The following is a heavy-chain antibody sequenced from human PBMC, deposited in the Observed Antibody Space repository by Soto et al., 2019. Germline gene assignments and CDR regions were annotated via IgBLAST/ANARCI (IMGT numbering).Heavy chain of an antibody. CDR1: GGSVSSGSYY. Sequence: QVQLQESGPGLVKPSETLSLTCTVSGGSVSSGSYYWSWIRQPPGKGLEWIGYIYYSGSTNYNPSLKSRVTISVDTSKNQFSLKLSSVTAADTAVYYCARDALRFLDDYYCGMDVWGQGTTVTVSS. D-gene: IGHD3-3*01. CDR3: ARDALRFLDDYYCGMDV. CDR2: IYYSGST. V-gene: IGHV4-61*01. J-gene: IGHJ6*02.